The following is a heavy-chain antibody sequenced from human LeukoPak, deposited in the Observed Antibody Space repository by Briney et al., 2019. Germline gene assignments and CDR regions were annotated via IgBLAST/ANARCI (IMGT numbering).Heavy chain of an antibody. J-gene: IGHJ4*02. V-gene: IGHV4-39*01. D-gene: IGHD3-22*01. CDR3: ARHAQGSSGYYDY. CDR2: IYYSGST. CDR1: GGSVSNSRYY. Sequence: PSETLSLTCTVSGGSVSNSRYYWGWIRQPPGKGLEWIGSIYYSGSTYYNPSLKSRVTISVDTSKNQFSLKLSSVTAADTAVYYCARHAQGSSGYYDYWGQGTLVTVSS.